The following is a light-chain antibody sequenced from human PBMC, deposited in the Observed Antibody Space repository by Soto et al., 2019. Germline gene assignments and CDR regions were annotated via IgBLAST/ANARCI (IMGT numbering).Light chain of an antibody. CDR1: QSVSSNN. J-gene: IGKJ3*01. CDR2: GAS. Sequence: EIVLTQSPGTLSLSPGERATXSCRASQSVSSNNLAWYQQRPGQAPRVVIYGASTRATGIPERFSGSGSGTDFTLTISRLEPEDFAVYYCQQYGRSPFTFGPGTKVDIK. V-gene: IGKV3-20*01. CDR3: QQYGRSPFT.